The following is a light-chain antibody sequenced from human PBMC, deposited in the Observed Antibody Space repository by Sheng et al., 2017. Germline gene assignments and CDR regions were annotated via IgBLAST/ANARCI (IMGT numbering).Light chain of an antibody. J-gene: IGKJ1*01. Sequence: EIVMTQSPATLSVSPGERATLSCRASQSVSSNLAWYQQKPGQAPRLLIYGASTRATGIPVRFSGSGSGTEFTLTISSLQSEDFAVYYCQQYSNWPRTFGPGDQGGNQT. V-gene: IGKV3-15*01. CDR3: QQYSNWPRT. CDR2: GAS. CDR1: QSVSSN.